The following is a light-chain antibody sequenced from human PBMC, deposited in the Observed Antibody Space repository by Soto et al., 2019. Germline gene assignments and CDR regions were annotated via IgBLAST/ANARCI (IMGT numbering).Light chain of an antibody. J-gene: IGLJ3*02. V-gene: IGLV1-51*01. CDR1: NSNIGNNY. Sequence: QSMLTQPPSVSAAPGQKVTISCSGTNSNIGNNYVSWYQQVPGTAPKVLIYDNNKRPSGIPDRFSGSKSGTSATLGITGLQTGDEADYYCGTWDNSLSAWVFGGGAKVTVL. CDR3: GTWDNSLSAWV. CDR2: DNN.